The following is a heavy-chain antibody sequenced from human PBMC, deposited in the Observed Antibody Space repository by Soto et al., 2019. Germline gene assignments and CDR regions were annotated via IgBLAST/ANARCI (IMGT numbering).Heavy chain of an antibody. CDR3: ARGAPLEVVLMVYAFLPYYYYGMDV. J-gene: IGHJ6*02. V-gene: IGHV1-2*04. D-gene: IGHD2-8*01. CDR1: GYTFTGYY. Sequence: WASVKVSCKASGYTFTGYYMHWVRQAPGQGLEWMGWINPNSGGTNYAQKFQGWVTMTRDTSISTAYMELSRLRSDDTAVYYCARGAPLEVVLMVYAFLPYYYYGMDVWGQGTTVTVSS. CDR2: INPNSGGT.